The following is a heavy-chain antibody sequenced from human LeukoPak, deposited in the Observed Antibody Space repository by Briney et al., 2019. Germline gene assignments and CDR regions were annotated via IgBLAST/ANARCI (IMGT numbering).Heavy chain of an antibody. CDR2: ISGSGGRT. CDR1: GFTFSSYA. J-gene: IGHJ6*02. Sequence: PGGSLRLSCAASGFTFSSYAMSWLRQAPGKGLEWVSAISGSGGRTYYADSVKGRFTISRDNSKNTLYLQMNSLRAEDTAVYYCAKGPVGYYGMDVWGQGTTVTVSS. CDR3: AKGPVGYYGMDV. V-gene: IGHV3-23*01.